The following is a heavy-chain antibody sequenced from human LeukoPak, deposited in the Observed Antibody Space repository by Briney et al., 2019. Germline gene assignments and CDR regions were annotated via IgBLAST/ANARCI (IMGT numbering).Heavy chain of an antibody. J-gene: IGHJ6*03. Sequence: GESLKISCQGSGYNFPIYWIGWVPQMPGQGLEWMGIIYPDDSNTIYGPSFQGQVTISADKSINTAYLEWSSLKASDTAIYYCARQGAAGKYYYYYMDVWGKGTTVTVSS. CDR3: ARQGAAGKYYYYYMDV. D-gene: IGHD6-13*01. V-gene: IGHV5-51*01. CDR2: IYPDDSNT. CDR1: GYNFPIYW.